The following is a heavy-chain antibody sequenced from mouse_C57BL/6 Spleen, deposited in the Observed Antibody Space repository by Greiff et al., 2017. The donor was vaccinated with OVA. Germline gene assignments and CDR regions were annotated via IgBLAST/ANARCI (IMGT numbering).Heavy chain of an antibody. Sequence: VQRVESGAELARPGASVKLSCKASGYTFTSYGISWVKQRTGQGLEWIGEIYPRSGNTYYNEKFKGKATLTADKSSSTAYMELRSLTSEDSAVYFCARHARATWGFAYWGQGTLVTVSA. CDR2: IYPRSGNT. V-gene: IGHV1-81*01. CDR1: GYTFTSYG. J-gene: IGHJ3*01. D-gene: IGHD3-1*01. CDR3: ARHARATWGFAY.